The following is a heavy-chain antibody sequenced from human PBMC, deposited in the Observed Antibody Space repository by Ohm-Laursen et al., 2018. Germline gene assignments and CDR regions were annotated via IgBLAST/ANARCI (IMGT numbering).Heavy chain of an antibody. CDR2: LVVGSGNT. CDR3: AAGYYDFWSGSHAFDI. J-gene: IGHJ3*02. V-gene: IGHV1-58*02. D-gene: IGHD3-3*01. Sequence: SVKVSCKVSGFTFTSFVMHGGQQARGQPLEGIGWLVVGSGNTNYEQKFQERVTITRDMSTSTAYMELSSLRSEDTAVYYCAAGYYDFWSGSHAFDIWGQGTMVTVSS. CDR1: GFTFTSFV.